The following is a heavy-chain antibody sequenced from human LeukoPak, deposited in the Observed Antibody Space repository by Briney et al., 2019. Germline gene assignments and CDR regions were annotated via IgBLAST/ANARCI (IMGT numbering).Heavy chain of an antibody. CDR1: GFTFSSYA. Sequence: PGGSLRLSCAASGFTFSSYAMSWVRQAPGKGLVWVSRINSDGSSTSYADSVKGRFTISRDNAKNTLYLQMNSLRAEDTAVYYCARDQRGWSSLGYLYYYMDVWGKGTTVTISS. D-gene: IGHD6-19*01. CDR3: ARDQRGWSSLGYLYYYMDV. V-gene: IGHV3-74*01. CDR2: INSDGSST. J-gene: IGHJ6*03.